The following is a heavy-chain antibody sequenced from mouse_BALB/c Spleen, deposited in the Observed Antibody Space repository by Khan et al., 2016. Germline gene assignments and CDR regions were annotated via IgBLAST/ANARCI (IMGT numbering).Heavy chain of an antibody. J-gene: IGHJ3*01. CDR3: ARSPYDYDVGFAY. CDR1: GFNIKDTY. D-gene: IGHD2-4*01. Sequence: VQLQQSGAELVKPGASVKLSCTASGFNIKDTYMHWVKQRPEQGLEWIGRIDPANGNTKYDPTFQGKATITADTTANTAYLQLSSLTSEDTAVYYCARSPYDYDVGFAYWGQGTPVTVSA. V-gene: IGHV14-3*02. CDR2: IDPANGNT.